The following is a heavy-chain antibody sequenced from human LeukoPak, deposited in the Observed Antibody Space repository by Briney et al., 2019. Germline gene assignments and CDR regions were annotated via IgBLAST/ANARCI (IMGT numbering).Heavy chain of an antibody. J-gene: IGHJ4*02. D-gene: IGHD3-16*01. V-gene: IGHV3-33*08. CDR1: GFTFSSYG. CDR3: ARDPRVWGSYVLYYFDY. CDR2: IWYDGSNK. Sequence: PGGSLRLSCAGSGFTFSSYGMHWVRQAPGKGLEWVAVIWYDGSNKYYADSVKGRFTISRDNSKNTLYLQMNSLRAEDTAVYYCARDPRVWGSYVLYYFDYWGQGTLVTVSS.